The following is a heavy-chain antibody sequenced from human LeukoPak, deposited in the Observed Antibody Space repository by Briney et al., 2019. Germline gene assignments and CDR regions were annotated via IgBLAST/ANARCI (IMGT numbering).Heavy chain of an antibody. CDR2: INHSGST. CDR1: GYSISSGYY. J-gene: IGHJ1*01. D-gene: IGHD6-19*01. Sequence: SETLSLTCAVSGYSISSGYYWGWIRQPPGKGLEWIGEINHSGSTNYNPSLKSRVTISVDTSKNQFSLKLSSVTAADTAVYYCARGWYSSGWFQHWGQGTLVTVSS. CDR3: ARGWYSSGWFQH. V-gene: IGHV4-38-2*01.